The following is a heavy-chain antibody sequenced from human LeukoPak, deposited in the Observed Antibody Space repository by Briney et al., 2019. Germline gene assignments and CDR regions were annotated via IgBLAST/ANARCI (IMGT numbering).Heavy chain of an antibody. V-gene: IGHV4-39*01. Sequence: SETLSLTCTVSGGSISRYFWAWIRQPPGKGLEWIGSIYYSGSTYYNPSLNSRVTISVDTSKNQFSLNLSSVTAADTAVYYCARLITAFQAFDSWGQGTLVTVSS. CDR1: GGSISRYF. CDR3: ARLITAFQAFDS. CDR2: IYYSGST. D-gene: IGHD3-16*01. J-gene: IGHJ4*02.